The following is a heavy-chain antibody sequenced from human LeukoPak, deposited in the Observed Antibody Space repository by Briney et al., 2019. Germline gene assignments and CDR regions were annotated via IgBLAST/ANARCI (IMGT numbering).Heavy chain of an antibody. V-gene: IGHV1-18*01. CDR2: ISAYNGNT. J-gene: IGHJ4*02. CDR3: ARAIVVVPAAIQPEFDY. D-gene: IGHD2-2*01. Sequence: GASVKVSCKASGYTFTSYGISWVRQAPGQGLERMGWISAYNGNTNYAQKLQGRVTMTTDTSTSTAYMELRSLRSDDTAVYYCARAIVVVPAAIQPEFDYWGQGTLVTVSS. CDR1: GYTFTSYG.